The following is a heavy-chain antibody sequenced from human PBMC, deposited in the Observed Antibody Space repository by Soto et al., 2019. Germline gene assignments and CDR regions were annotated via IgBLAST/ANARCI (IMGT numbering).Heavy chain of an antibody. CDR1: GGSGSSGDRY. Sequence: ILSLTCSVSGGSGSSGDRYWSGIRQPQVKGLEWIAYISHSWSASYNSYLKSRVTISIDMSKNQFSLRLRSVTAADTAVYYCARDRPENLNSFDALDIWRPGTLVTVSS. D-gene: IGHD1-1*01. J-gene: IGHJ3*02. CDR3: ARDRPENLNSFDALDI. CDR2: ISHSWSA. V-gene: IGHV4-61*08.